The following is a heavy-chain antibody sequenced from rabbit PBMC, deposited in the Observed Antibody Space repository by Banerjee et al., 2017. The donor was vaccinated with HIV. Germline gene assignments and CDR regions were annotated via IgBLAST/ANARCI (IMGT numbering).Heavy chain of an antibody. D-gene: IGHD2-1*01. CDR3: ARYGGGGGGGKL. V-gene: IGHV1S45*01. CDR2: IYTGDGNS. J-gene: IGHJ4*01. CDR1: GFSFSYTY. Sequence: QEQLEESGGGLVQPEGSLTLTCTASGFSFSYTYMCWVRQAPGKGLEWIACIYTGDGNSYYASWAKGRFTISKTSSTTVTLQMTSLTAADTATYFCARYGGGGGGGKLWGPGTLVTVS.